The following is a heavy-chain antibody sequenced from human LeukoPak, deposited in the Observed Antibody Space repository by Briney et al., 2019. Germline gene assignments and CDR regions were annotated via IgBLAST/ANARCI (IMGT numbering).Heavy chain of an antibody. J-gene: IGHJ4*02. V-gene: IGHV3-66*01. CDR1: GFTVSSNY. CDR3: ARAPRSRDGHQPLDY. CDR2: IYSGGST. D-gene: IGHD5-24*01. Sequence: GGSLRLSCAASGFTVSSNYMSWVRQAPGKGLEWVSVIYSGGSTYYADSVKGRFTISRDNSKNTLYLQMNSLRAEDTAVYYCARAPRSRDGHQPLDYWGQGTLVTVSS.